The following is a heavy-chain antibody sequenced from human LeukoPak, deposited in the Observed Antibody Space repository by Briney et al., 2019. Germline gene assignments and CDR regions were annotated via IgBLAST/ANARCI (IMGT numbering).Heavy chain of an antibody. CDR3: AREPTAMIL. CDR2: ISSSSTYI. J-gene: IGHJ4*02. V-gene: IGHV3-21*01. Sequence: GGSLRPSCAASGFTFSSYSMNWVRQTPGKGLEWVSSISSSSTYIYYADSVEGRFTISRDNAKNSLYLQMNSLRAEDTAVYYCAREPTAMILWGQGTLVTVSS. D-gene: IGHD5-18*01. CDR1: GFTFSSYS.